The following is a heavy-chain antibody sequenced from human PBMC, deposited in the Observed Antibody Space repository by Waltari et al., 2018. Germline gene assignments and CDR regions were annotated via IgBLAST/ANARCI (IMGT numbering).Heavy chain of an antibody. CDR3: ARDLLNGRIVVVPAANLDY. J-gene: IGHJ4*02. Sequence: QVQLVQSGAEVKKPGASVKVSCKASGYTFTSYGISWVRQAPGQGLEWMGWISAYNGNTNYAQKLQGRVTMTTDTATSTAYMELRSLRSDDTAVYYCARDLLNGRIVVVPAANLDYWGQGTLVTVSS. V-gene: IGHV1-18*01. CDR2: ISAYNGNT. CDR1: GYTFTSYG. D-gene: IGHD2-2*01.